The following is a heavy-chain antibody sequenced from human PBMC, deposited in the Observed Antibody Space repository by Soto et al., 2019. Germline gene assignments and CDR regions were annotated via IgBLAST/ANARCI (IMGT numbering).Heavy chain of an antibody. Sequence: QVQLEQSGAEVKNPGASVKVSCKSSGYTFTSYYMHWVRQAPGQGLEWMGVINPGGGITSYAENLHGRVTMTRDTSTSTAYMELSSLRSEDTTIYYSARGLAVAYSPALLWGQGTLLTVYS. CDR1: GYTFTSYY. CDR3: ARGLAVAYSPALL. V-gene: IGHV1-46*01. D-gene: IGHD6-19*01. CDR2: INPGGGIT. J-gene: IGHJ4*02.